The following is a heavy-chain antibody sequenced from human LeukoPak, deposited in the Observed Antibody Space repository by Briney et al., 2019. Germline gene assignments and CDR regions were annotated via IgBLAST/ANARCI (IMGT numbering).Heavy chain of an antibody. CDR3: ARSSGWYGRGYFDY. Sequence: PGGSLRLSCAASGFTFSSYGMHWVRQAPGKGLEWVAVIWYDGSNKYYADSVKGRFTISRDNSKNTLYLQMNNLRAEDTAVYYCARSSGWYGRGYFDYWGQGTLVTVSS. CDR2: IWYDGSNK. CDR1: GFTFSSYG. D-gene: IGHD6-19*01. V-gene: IGHV3-33*01. J-gene: IGHJ4*02.